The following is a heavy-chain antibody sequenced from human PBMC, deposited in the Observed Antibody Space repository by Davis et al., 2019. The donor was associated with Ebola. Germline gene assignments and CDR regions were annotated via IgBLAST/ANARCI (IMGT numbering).Heavy chain of an antibody. V-gene: IGHV3-23*01. CDR1: GFTFSSYA. CDR2: ISSTGEST. CDR3: AKDQGNSGSWDVDY. J-gene: IGHJ4*02. D-gene: IGHD2-15*01. Sequence: GESLMISCAASGFTFSSYAMNWVRQAPGKGLEWVSAISSTGESTNYADSVKGRFIISRDNSKNTLYLQMNSLRGEDTAKYYCAKDQGNSGSWDVDYWGQGTLVTVSS.